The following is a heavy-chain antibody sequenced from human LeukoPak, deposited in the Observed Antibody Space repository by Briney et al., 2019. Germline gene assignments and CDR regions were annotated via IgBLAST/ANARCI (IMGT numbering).Heavy chain of an antibody. V-gene: IGHV3-53*01. CDR3: ARARDYGDYEY. CDR2: IYSGGTT. D-gene: IGHD4-17*01. Sequence: GGSLRLSCAASGFTVSSNYMSWVRQAPGKGLECASVIYSGGTTYNADSVKGRFTISRDNSTNTLYLQMNSLRAEDTAVYYCARARDYGDYEYWGQGTLVTVSS. J-gene: IGHJ4*02. CDR1: GFTVSSNY.